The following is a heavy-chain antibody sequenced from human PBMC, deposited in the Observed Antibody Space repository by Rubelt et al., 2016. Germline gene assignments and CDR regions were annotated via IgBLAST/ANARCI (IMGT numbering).Heavy chain of an antibody. Sequence: QLQLQESGPGLVKPSETLSLTCTVSGGSISSSSYYWGWIRQPPGKGLEWIGSIYYSGSTYYNPSPKVRCTISVATSKNQFSLKLGPVTAADTAVYYCARDRREGIAVAGRPNWFDPWGQGTLVTVSS. J-gene: IGHJ5*02. D-gene: IGHD6-19*01. V-gene: IGHV4-39*07. CDR3: ARDRREGIAVAGRPNWFDP. CDR2: IYYSGST. CDR1: GGSISSSSYY.